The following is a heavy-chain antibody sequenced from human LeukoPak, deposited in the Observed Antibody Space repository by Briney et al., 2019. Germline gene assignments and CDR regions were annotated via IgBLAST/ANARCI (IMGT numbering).Heavy chain of an antibody. V-gene: IGHV3-9*01. J-gene: IGHJ4*02. CDR3: AKDRYCTSSSCPIDY. D-gene: IGHD2-2*01. CDR1: GYSFDEYA. CDR2: INWKSDKI. Sequence: GGSLRLSCVGSGYSFDEYAMHWVRQAPGKGLEWVSGINWKSDKIGYADSVKGRFTISRDNSKNSLYLQMNSLRVEDTASYYCAKDRYCTSSSCPIDYWGQGTMVTVSS.